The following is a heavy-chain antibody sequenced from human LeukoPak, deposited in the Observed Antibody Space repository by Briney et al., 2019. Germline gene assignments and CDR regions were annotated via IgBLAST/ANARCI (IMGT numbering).Heavy chain of an antibody. CDR2: ITGSGGST. CDR1: GFSFSTYA. Sequence: SGGSLRLSCAASGFSFSTYAMTWVRQAAGKGVKWVSTITGSGGSTYYADSVKGRFTISRDNSKNTLYVQMNSLRAEDTAVYYCAKGVGVYTNWFDPWGQGTLVTVSS. J-gene: IGHJ5*02. V-gene: IGHV3-23*01. D-gene: IGHD3-10*01. CDR3: AKGVGVYTNWFDP.